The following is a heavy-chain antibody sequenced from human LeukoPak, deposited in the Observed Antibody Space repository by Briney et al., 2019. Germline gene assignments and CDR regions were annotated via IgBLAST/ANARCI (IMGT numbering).Heavy chain of an antibody. CDR3: ARVGYSYGRFDL. J-gene: IGHJ2*01. D-gene: IGHD5-18*01. CDR2: ISAYNGNT. CDR1: GYTFTSYS. V-gene: IGHV1-18*01. Sequence: GSSVTVSFKSSGYTFTSYSINWVRQPPAQGLEWMGWISAYNGNTNYAQKLQGRVTMTTDTSTSTAYMELRSLRSDDTAVYYCARVGYSYGRFDLWGRGTLVTVSS.